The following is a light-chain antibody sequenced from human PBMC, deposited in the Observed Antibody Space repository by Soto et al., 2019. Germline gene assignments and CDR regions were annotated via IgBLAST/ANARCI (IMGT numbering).Light chain of an antibody. CDR3: QQYGSSPPWT. Sequence: IVMTQSPATLSVSPGERATLSCRASQNIYSNIAWYQQRPGQAPRLLIYGASSRATGIPDRFSGSGSGTDFTLTISRLEPEDFAVYYCQQYGSSPPWTFGQGTKVDIK. J-gene: IGKJ1*01. CDR2: GAS. CDR1: QNIYSN. V-gene: IGKV3-20*01.